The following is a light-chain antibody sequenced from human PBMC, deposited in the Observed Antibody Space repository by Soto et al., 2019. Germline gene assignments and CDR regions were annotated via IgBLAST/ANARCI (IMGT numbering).Light chain of an antibody. J-gene: IGKJ1*01. CDR3: QRCNNWPPWT. V-gene: IGKV3-15*01. Sequence: EIVMTPSPATLSVSPGERATLSCRARQSVSSNLAWYQQKPGQAPRLLIYDASTRATGIPARFSGSGSGTEFTLTISSLQSEDFAVYYCQRCNNWPPWTFGQGTKVEIK. CDR2: DAS. CDR1: QSVSSN.